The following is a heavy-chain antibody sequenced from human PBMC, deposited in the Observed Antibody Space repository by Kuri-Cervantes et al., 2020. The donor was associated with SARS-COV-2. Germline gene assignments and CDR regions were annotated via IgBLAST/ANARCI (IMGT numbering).Heavy chain of an antibody. CDR1: GFTFSSYS. J-gene: IGHJ6*02. Sequence: GGSLRLSCAASGFTFSSYSMNWVRQAPGKGLEWVSSISSSSSYIYYADSVKSRFTISRDNAKNSLYLQMNSLRAEDTAVYYCARGGLGGQLVDGMDVWGQGTTVTVSS. CDR3: ARGGLGGQLVDGMDV. CDR2: ISSSSSYI. V-gene: IGHV3-21*01. D-gene: IGHD6-6*01.